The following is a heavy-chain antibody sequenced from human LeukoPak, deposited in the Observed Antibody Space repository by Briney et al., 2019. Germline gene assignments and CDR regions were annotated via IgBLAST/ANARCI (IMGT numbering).Heavy chain of an antibody. CDR1: GFTFSDYG. V-gene: IGHV3-23*01. J-gene: IGHJ3*01. Sequence: GGSLTLSCAASGFTFSDYGLTWVRQAPGKGLEWVSSIRVGSVNTYYADSVKGRFTITRDNPGNTLFLRMNSLRVEDTAVYYCVRAPSGLIKGSYGVWGQGTMVTVSS. CDR2: IRVGSVNT. CDR3: VRAPSGLIKGSYGV. D-gene: IGHD3-16*01.